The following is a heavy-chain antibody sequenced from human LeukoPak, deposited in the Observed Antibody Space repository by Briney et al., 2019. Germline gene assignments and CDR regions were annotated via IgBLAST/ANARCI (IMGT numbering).Heavy chain of an antibody. D-gene: IGHD6-19*01. CDR2: VSFDGSTE. Sequence: GGSLRLSCAASGFTFSNYAMHWVRQDPGTGLEWVAIVSFDGSTEYYAASVEGRFTISRDNSKNTLYLQMNSLRPEDTAVYYCATEIAVGLRYFDYWGQGTLVTVSS. V-gene: IGHV3-30-3*01. J-gene: IGHJ4*02. CDR1: GFTFSNYA. CDR3: ATEIAVGLRYFDY.